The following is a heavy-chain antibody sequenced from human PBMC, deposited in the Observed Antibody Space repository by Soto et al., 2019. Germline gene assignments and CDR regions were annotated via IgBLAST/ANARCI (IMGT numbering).Heavy chain of an antibody. CDR1: GGTFSSYA. CDR2: IIPIFGTA. Sequence: QVQLVQSGAEVKKPGSSVKVSCKASGGTFSSYAISWVRQAPGQGLEWMGGIIPIFGTANYAQKFQGRVTITADEATSTAYMELSSLRAEDTAVYYCARALRGYSGYDSSEPFDYWGQGTLVTVSS. D-gene: IGHD5-12*01. CDR3: ARALRGYSGYDSSEPFDY. V-gene: IGHV1-69*01. J-gene: IGHJ4*02.